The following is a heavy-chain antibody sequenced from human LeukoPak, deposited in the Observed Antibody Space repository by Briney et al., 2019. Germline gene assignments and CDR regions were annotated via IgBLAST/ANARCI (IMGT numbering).Heavy chain of an antibody. CDR3: ASSLVDYSISY. CDR2: IYYSGST. V-gene: IGHV4-59*01. Sequence: SETLSLTCTASGGSMRSYYWSWVRQPPGKGLEWIGYIYYSGSTNYNPSLKSRVTISVDTSKNQFSLKLSSVTAADTAVYYCASSLVDYSISYWGQGTLVTVSS. J-gene: IGHJ4*02. D-gene: IGHD4-11*01. CDR1: GGSMRSYY.